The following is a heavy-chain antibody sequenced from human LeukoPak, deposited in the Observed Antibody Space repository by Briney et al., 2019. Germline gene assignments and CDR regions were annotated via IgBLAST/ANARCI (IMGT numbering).Heavy chain of an antibody. CDR3: ARSSFLLRFLEWFFDY. CDR1: GFTFSSYA. V-gene: IGHV3-30*04. D-gene: IGHD3-3*01. J-gene: IGHJ4*02. Sequence: GGSLRLSCAASGFTFSSYAMHWVRQAPGKGLEWVAVISYDGSNKYYADSVKGRFTISRDNPKNTLYLQMNSLRAEDTAVYYCARSSFLLRFLEWFFDYWGQGTLVTVSS. CDR2: ISYDGSNK.